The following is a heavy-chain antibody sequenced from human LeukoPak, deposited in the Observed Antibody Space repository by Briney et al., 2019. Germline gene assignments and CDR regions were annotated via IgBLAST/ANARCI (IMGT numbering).Heavy chain of an antibody. CDR1: GFTFSSYW. CDR3: PRGLLWFGELSRFDY. J-gene: IGHJ4*02. CDR2: IKQDGSEK. V-gene: IGHV3-7*01. D-gene: IGHD3-10*01. Sequence: GGSLRLSCAASGFTFSSYWMSWVRQAPGKGLEWVANIKQDGSEKYYVDSVKGRFTISRDNAKNSLYLQMNSLRAEDTAVYYCPRGLLWFGELSRFDYWGQGTLVTVSS.